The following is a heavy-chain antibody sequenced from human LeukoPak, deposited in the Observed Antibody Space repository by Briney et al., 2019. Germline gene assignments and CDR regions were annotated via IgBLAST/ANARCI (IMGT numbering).Heavy chain of an antibody. CDR2: IIPIFGRA. CDR1: GDTISAYS. D-gene: IGHD3-10*01. Sequence: ASVKVSCKAAGDTISAYSLNWVRQAPGQGLEWMGGIIPIFGRAYYAQNFQGRVTITRNTSISTAYMELSSLRSEDTAVYYCARSPMVRGVIIDNWFDPWGQGTLVTVSS. CDR3: ARSPMVRGVIIDNWFDP. V-gene: IGHV1-69*05. J-gene: IGHJ5*02.